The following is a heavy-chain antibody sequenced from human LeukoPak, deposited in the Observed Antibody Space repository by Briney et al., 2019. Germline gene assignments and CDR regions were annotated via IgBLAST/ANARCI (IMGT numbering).Heavy chain of an antibody. D-gene: IGHD6-13*01. Sequence: PGRSLTLSCAASGFTFSSFGMHWVRQAPGKGLEWVAVIWYDASNKYYADSAKGRFTISRDNSKNTLYLQMNSLRDDDTAVYYCVRGVGVSRFNYLDSWGQGTLVIVSS. J-gene: IGHJ4*02. CDR1: GFTFSSFG. CDR3: VRGVGVSRFNYLDS. V-gene: IGHV3-33*01. CDR2: IWYDASNK.